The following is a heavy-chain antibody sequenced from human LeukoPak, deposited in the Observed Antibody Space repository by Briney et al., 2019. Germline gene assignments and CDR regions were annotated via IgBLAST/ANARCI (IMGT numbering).Heavy chain of an antibody. Sequence: GGSLRLSCAASGFTFSTFGMHWVRQAPGKGLERVAAISLRGSSKYYTDSVKGRFTISGDNSRNTLYLEMNSLRPEDSAVYFCAREPEHNYDNTGYFDAFDIWGPGTMVIVSS. CDR1: GFTFSTFG. J-gene: IGHJ3*02. CDR3: AREPEHNYDNTGYFDAFDI. CDR2: ISLRGSSK. D-gene: IGHD3-22*01. V-gene: IGHV3-30*12.